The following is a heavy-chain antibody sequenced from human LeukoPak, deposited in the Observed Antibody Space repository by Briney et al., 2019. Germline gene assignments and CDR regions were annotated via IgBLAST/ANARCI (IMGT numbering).Heavy chain of an antibody. J-gene: IGHJ4*02. CDR2: ISYDGSDE. CDR3: AKDRRLPWDYFDS. CDR1: GLAFSSYS. V-gene: IGHV3-30*04. Sequence: GGSLRLSCVASGLAFSSYSMHWVRQAPGKGLEWVGVISYDGSDEYYTDSVKGRFTISRDNSKNTLYLQMHGLRAEDTAIYYCAKDRRLPWDYFDSWGQGTQVTVSS. D-gene: IGHD5-12*01.